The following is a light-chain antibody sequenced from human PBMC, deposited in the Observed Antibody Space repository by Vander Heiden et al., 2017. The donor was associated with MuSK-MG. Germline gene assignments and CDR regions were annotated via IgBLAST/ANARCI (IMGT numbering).Light chain of an antibody. CDR1: SSNIGSNT. J-gene: IGLJ2*01. Sequence: QSVLPQPPSASGTPGQRVTISCSGSSSNIGSNTVDWYAHVAATAPQLLIYSNNQRPSGVPDRFSGSKYGTSASLAISGLQSEDEADYYCAAWDDSLNVVVFGGGTKLTVL. CDR2: SNN. CDR3: AAWDDSLNVVV. V-gene: IGLV1-44*01.